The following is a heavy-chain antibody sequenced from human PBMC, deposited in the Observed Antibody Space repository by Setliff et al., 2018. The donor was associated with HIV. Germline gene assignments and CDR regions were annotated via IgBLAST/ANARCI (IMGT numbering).Heavy chain of an antibody. Sequence: PGGSLRLSCAASGFILSTYSMNWVRQAPGKGLEWVSSISSSSTYIYYADSVKGRFTISRDNAKNSLYLQMNSLRAEDTAVYYCARGLSSGPPADGFDIWGQGTMVTVSS. CDR3: ARGLSSGPPADGFDI. D-gene: IGHD3-22*01. CDR2: ISSSSTYI. V-gene: IGHV3-21*01. CDR1: GFILSTYS. J-gene: IGHJ3*02.